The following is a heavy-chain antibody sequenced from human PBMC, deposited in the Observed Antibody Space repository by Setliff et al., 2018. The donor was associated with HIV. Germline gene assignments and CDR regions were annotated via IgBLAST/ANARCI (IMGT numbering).Heavy chain of an antibody. CDR1: GGSFGAYY. CDR3: ARGTDYSGWFYDY. D-gene: IGHD1-26*01. CDR2: IKQDGSET. V-gene: IGHV3-7*03. Sequence: PSETLSLTCAVYGGSFGAYYWSWVRQAPGKGLERVADIKQDGSETYYVDSVRGRFTISRDNAKSSLYLQMNSLRAEDTAVYYCARGTDYSGWFYDYWGQGTQVTVSS. J-gene: IGHJ4*02.